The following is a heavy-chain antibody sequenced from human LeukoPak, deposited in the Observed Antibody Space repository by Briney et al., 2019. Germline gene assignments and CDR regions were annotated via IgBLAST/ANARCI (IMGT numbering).Heavy chain of an antibody. V-gene: IGHV4-61*02. CDR3: AREGYSSSVDY. Sequence: PSQTLSLTCTVSGGSISSGSYYWSWIRQPAGKGLEWIGRIYTSGSTNYNPSLKSRVTISVDTSKNQFSLKLSSVTAADTAVYYCAREGYSSSVDYWGQGTLVTVSS. J-gene: IGHJ4*02. CDR1: GGSISSGSYY. D-gene: IGHD6-6*01. CDR2: IYTSGST.